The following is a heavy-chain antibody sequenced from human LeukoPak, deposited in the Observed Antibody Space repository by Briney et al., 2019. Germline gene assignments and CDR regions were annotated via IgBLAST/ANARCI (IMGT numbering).Heavy chain of an antibody. J-gene: IGHJ5*02. D-gene: IGHD3-10*01. V-gene: IGHV4-34*01. Sequence: SETLSLTCAVYGGSFSGYYWSWIRQPPGKGLEWIGEINHSGSTNYNPSLKSRVTISVDTSKNQFSLKLSSVTAADTAVYYCARKGSMVRGVPANWFDPWGQGTLVTVSS. CDR1: GGSFSGYY. CDR2: INHSGST. CDR3: ARKGSMVRGVPANWFDP.